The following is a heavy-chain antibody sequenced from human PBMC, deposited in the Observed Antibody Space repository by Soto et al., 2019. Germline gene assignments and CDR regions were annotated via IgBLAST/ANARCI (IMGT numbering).Heavy chain of an antibody. CDR2: TYYRSKWYN. CDR1: GDSVSSNSAA. CDR3: ARARRGLRYFDWLPRYGMDV. V-gene: IGHV6-1*01. Sequence: SQTLSLTCVISGDSVSSNSAAWNWIRQSPSRGLEWLGRTYYRSKWYNDYAVSVKSRITINPDTSKNQFSLQLNSVTPEDTAVYYCARARRGLRYFDWLPRYGMDVWGQGTTVTVSS. J-gene: IGHJ6*02. D-gene: IGHD3-9*01.